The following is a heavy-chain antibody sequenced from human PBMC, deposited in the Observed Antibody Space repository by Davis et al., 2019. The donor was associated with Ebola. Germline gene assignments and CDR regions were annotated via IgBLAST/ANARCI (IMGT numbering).Heavy chain of an antibody. D-gene: IGHD5-24*01. V-gene: IGHV1-69*02. CDR1: GGTFSSYT. Sequence: SVKVSCKASGGTFSSYTISWVRQAPGQGLEWMGRIIPILGITNYAQKFQGRFTITADKSTSTAYMELSSLRSEDTAVYYCATRREGYTWAEEYWGQGTVVTVSS. CDR2: IIPILGIT. CDR3: ATRREGYTWAEEY. J-gene: IGHJ4*02.